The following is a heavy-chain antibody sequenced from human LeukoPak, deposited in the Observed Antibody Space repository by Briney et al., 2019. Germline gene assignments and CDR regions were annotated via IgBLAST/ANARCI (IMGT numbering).Heavy chain of an antibody. V-gene: IGHV3-7*03. CDR1: TFTFSSYW. CDR2: IKEDASEK. CDR3: ARDLWPGMDV. J-gene: IGHJ6*02. Sequence: GGSLRLSCAASTFTFSSYWMSWVRQAPGKGLEWVANIKEDASEKYYVDSVKGRFTISRDNAKNSLYLQMNSLRAEDTAVYFCARDLWPGMDVWGQGTTVTVSS. D-gene: IGHD2-21*01.